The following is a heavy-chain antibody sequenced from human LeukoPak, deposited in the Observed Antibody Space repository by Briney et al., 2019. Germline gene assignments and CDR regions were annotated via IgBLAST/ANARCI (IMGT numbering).Heavy chain of an antibody. CDR3: ARDPILPQFHYYYYYMYV. D-gene: IGHD2-15*01. CDR2: IYYSGST. V-gene: IGHV4-31*03. J-gene: IGHJ6*03. CDR1: GGSISSGGYY. Sequence: KPSETLSLTCTVSGGSISSGGYYWSWIRQHPGKGLEWIGYIYYSGSTYYNPSLKSRVTISVDTSKNQFSLKLSSVTAADTAVYYCARDPILPQFHYYYYYMYVWGKGTTVTVSS.